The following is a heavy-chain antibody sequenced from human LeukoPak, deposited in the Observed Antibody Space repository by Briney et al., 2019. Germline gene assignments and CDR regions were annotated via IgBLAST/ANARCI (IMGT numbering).Heavy chain of an antibody. CDR3: ARRVHSNSWSSYFDY. D-gene: IGHD6-13*01. J-gene: IGHJ4*02. CDR2: IYTSGST. CDR1: GGSISSYY. Sequence: SSETLSLTCTVSGGSISSYYWSWIRQPAGKGLEWIGRIYTSGSTNYNPSLKSRVTMSVDTSKNQFFLKLSSVTATDTAVYYCARRVHSNSWSSYFDYWGQETLVTVSS. V-gene: IGHV4-4*07.